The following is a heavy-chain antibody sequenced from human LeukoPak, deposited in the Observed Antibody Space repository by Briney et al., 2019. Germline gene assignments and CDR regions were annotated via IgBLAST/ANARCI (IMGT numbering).Heavy chain of an antibody. D-gene: IGHD4-17*01. Sequence: GGSLRLSRAASGFTFSSYSMNWVRQAPGKGLEWVSSISSSSSYIYYADSVKGRFTISRDNAKNSLYLQMNSLRAEDTAVYYCARVGRADYGDYNAYYYYMDVWGKGTTVTVSS. CDR3: ARVGRADYGDYNAYYYYMDV. CDR2: ISSSSSYI. J-gene: IGHJ6*03. CDR1: GFTFSSYS. V-gene: IGHV3-21*01.